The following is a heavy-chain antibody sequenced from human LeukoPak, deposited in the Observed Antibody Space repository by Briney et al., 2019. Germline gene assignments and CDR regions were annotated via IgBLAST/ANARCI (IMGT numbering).Heavy chain of an antibody. D-gene: IGHD3-3*01. CDR2: MNPNSGNT. CDR1: GYTFTTYS. V-gene: IGHV1-8*02. J-gene: IGHJ4*02. Sequence: ASVKVSCKASGYTFTTYSMHWVRQATGQGLEWMGWMNPNSGNTGYAQKFQGRVTMTRNTSISTAYMELSSLRSEDTAVYYCARSTSKKRYDFWSGYGRYFDYWGQGTLVTVSS. CDR3: ARSTSKKRYDFWSGYGRYFDY.